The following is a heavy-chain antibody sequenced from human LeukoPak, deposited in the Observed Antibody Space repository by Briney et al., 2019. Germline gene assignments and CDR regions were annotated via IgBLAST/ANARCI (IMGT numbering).Heavy chain of an antibody. D-gene: IGHD3-3*01. CDR3: ARHPPNDFWVGYGSFDV. J-gene: IGHJ3*01. Sequence: SETLSLTCTVSGGSLTDYYWAWIRQPPGKGLEWIGYIYSRGSTTSNPSLPSPVSLSIATSKTQFSLSLTSVTAADTAVYYCARHPPNDFWVGYGSFDVWGQGTMVTVSS. V-gene: IGHV4-4*08. CDR2: IYSRGST. CDR1: GGSLTDYY.